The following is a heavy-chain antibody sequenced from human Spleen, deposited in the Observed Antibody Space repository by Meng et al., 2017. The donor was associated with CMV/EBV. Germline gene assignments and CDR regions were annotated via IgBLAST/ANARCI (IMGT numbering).Heavy chain of an antibody. CDR2: ISAYNGNT. CDR1: YTFTSYG. J-gene: IGHJ4*02. Sequence: YTFTSYGISWVRQAPGQGLEWMGWISAYNGNTNYAQKLQGRVTMTTDTSMSTAYMELRSLRSDDTAVYYCARGGYCSSTSCSQPPDYWGQGTLVTVSS. CDR3: ARGGYCSSTSCSQPPDY. D-gene: IGHD2-2*01. V-gene: IGHV1-18*01.